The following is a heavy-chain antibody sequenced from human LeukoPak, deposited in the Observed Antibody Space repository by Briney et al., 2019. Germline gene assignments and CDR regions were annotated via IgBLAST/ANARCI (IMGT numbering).Heavy chain of an antibody. CDR2: IHYTGST. V-gene: IGHV4-59*12. CDR1: GGSINSYY. J-gene: IGHJ4*02. Sequence: PSETLSLTCTVSGGSINSYYWSWIRQPPGKGLECIGYIHYTGSTNYNPSLKSRVTISVDTSKNQFSLKLSSVTAADTAVYYCARRRIAAAGTRVCYYFDYWGQGTLVTVSS. CDR3: ARRRIAAAGTRVCYYFDY. D-gene: IGHD6-13*01.